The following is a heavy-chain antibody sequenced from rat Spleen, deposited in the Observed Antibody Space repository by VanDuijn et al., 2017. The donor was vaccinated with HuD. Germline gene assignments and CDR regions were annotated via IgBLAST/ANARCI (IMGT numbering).Heavy chain of an antibody. CDR2: ISYGDSSGHSST. D-gene: IGHD1-9*01. J-gene: IGHJ2*01. V-gene: IGHV5-29*01. Sequence: EVQLMETGGGLVQPGKSLKLSCAASGFTFSDYGMAWVRQAPTKGLEWVATISYGDSSGHSSTYYRDSVKGRFTISRDNAKSTLSLQMDSLRSEDTATFYCARRHYGYTDYFDYWGQGVMVTVSS. CDR3: ARRHYGYTDYFDY. CDR1: GFTFSDYG.